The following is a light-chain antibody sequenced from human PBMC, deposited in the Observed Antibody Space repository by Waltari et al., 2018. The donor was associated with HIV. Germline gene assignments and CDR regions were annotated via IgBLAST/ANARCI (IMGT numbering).Light chain of an antibody. CDR1: SSDIGGYNF. J-gene: IGLJ1*01. V-gene: IGLV2-14*01. CDR2: DVS. Sequence: QSALTQPASVSGSPGQSITISCTGASSDIGGYNFVSWYQQHPGKAPKLMIYDVSNRPPGVSSRCFGAKACNTASLTISGLQAEDEADYYCSSYTSSSTLFVFGTGTKVTVL. CDR3: SSYTSSSTLFV.